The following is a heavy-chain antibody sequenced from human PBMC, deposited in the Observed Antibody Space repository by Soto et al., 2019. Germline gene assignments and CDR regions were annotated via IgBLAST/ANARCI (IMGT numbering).Heavy chain of an antibody. J-gene: IGHJ6*02. CDR2: IKSKTDGGTT. CDR1: GFTFSNAW. Sequence: PXGSLRLSCAASGFTFSNAWMSWVRQAPGKGLEWVGRIKSKTDGGTTDYAAPVKGRFTISRDDSKNTLYLQMNSLKTEDTAVYYCTTPIFGVVLYGMDVWGQGTTVTVLL. CDR3: TTPIFGVVLYGMDV. D-gene: IGHD3-3*01. V-gene: IGHV3-15*01.